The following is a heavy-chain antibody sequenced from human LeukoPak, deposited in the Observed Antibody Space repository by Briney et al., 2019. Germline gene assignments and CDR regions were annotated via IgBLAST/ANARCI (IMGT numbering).Heavy chain of an antibody. Sequence: PGGSLRLSCAASGFTFSSYSMNWVRQAPGKGLEWVSSIRSSSTYIYYADSVKGRFTISRDNAKNSLYLQMSSLRAEDTAVYYCTRVEETATTAAIIRKYSYYYYYMDVWGKGNTVTVSS. CDR3: TRVEETATTAAIIRKYSYYYYYMDV. CDR1: GFTFSSYS. V-gene: IGHV3-21*01. J-gene: IGHJ6*03. CDR2: IRSSSTYI. D-gene: IGHD4-11*01.